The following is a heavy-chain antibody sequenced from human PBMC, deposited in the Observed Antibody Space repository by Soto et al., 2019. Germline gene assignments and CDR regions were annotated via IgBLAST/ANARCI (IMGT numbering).Heavy chain of an antibody. V-gene: IGHV4-30-4*01. Sequence: SETLSLTCTVSGGSISSGVYYWSWIRQAPGKGLEWIGYIYHSGSTYYSPSLKSQFIISIDTSKNQFSLKLSSVTAADTAVYYCARAIHLASSYNLLDPWGQGTLVTV. CDR1: GGSISSGVYY. J-gene: IGHJ5*02. CDR2: IYHSGST. D-gene: IGHD5-18*01. CDR3: ARAIHLASSYNLLDP.